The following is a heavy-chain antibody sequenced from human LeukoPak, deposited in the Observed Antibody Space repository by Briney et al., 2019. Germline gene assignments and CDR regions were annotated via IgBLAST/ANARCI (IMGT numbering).Heavy chain of an antibody. CDR3: AKKASLVRGENYLDF. CDR2: IWYDGSEK. Sequence: GGSLRLSCAASGFTFSTYGMHWVRQAPGKGLEWVAPIWYDGSEKYYAESVKGRFTISRDNSKNTLYLQMNSLITEDTALYYCAKKASLVRGENYLDFWGQGTLVTVSS. D-gene: IGHD3-10*01. V-gene: IGHV3-30*02. CDR1: GFTFSTYG. J-gene: IGHJ4*02.